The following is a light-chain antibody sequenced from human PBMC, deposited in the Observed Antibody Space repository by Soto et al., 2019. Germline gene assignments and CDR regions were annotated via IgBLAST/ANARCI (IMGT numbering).Light chain of an antibody. V-gene: IGKV1-9*01. CDR3: QQLNGYPLT. J-gene: IGKJ3*01. CDR2: TAS. Sequence: DIQLTQSPSFLSASVGDRVTITCRASQGIYSYLAWYQQKPGKAPKLLISTASTLQSGVPSRFSGSGSGTEFTLTISSLRPEDFATYYCQQLNGYPLTFGPGTKVDIK. CDR1: QGIYSY.